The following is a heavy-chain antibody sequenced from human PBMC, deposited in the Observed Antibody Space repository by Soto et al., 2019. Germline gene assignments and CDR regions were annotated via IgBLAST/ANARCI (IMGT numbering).Heavy chain of an antibody. D-gene: IGHD6-13*01. J-gene: IGHJ5*02. CDR1: GGSISSGGYY. V-gene: IGHV4-31*03. CDR3: ARVGISAAGLLFDP. CDR2: IYYSGST. Sequence: LSLTCTVSGGSISSGGYYWSWIRQHPGKGLEWIGYIYYSGSTYYNPSLKSRVTISVDTSKNQFSLKLSSVTAADTAVYYCARVGISAAGLLFDPWGQGTLVTVSS.